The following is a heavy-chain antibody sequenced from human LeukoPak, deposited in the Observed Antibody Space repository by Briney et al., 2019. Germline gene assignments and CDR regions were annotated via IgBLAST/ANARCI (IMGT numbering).Heavy chain of an antibody. Sequence: ASVKVSCKASGYTFTSYDINWVRQATGQGLEWMGWMNPNSGNTGYAQKFQGRVTMTRNTSISTAYMELSSLRSEDTAVYYRGRGSSFGWGGDAFDIWGQGTMVTVSS. D-gene: IGHD3-10*01. CDR3: GRGSSFGWGGDAFDI. CDR1: GYTFTSYD. CDR2: MNPNSGNT. V-gene: IGHV1-8*01. J-gene: IGHJ3*02.